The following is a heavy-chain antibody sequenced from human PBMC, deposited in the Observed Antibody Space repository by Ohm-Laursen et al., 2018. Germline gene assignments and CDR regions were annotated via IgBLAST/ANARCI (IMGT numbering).Heavy chain of an antibody. V-gene: IGHV3-11*04. CDR1: GFTFSDYY. D-gene: IGHD3-3*01. J-gene: IGHJ4*02. CDR3: ARESHYDFWSGYPYY. CDR2: ISSSGSTI. Sequence: SLRLSCTASGFTFSDYYMSWIRQAPGKGLEWVSYISSSGSTIYYADSVKGRFTISRDNAKNSLYLQMNSLRAEDTAVYYCARESHYDFWSGYPYYWGQGTLVTVSS.